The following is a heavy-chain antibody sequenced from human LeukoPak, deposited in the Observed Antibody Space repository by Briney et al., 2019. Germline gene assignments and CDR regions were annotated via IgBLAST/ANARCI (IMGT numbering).Heavy chain of an antibody. CDR2: IRYDGSNK. CDR3: AKGVGGYCSSASCYTGPFDY. CDR1: GFTFSTYG. V-gene: IGHV3-30*02. J-gene: IGHJ4*02. Sequence: GGSLRLSCAASGFTFSTYGMHWVRQAPGKGLGWVTFIRYDGSNKYYADSVKGRFTISRDNSKNTLYLQMNSLRAEDTAVYYCAKGVGGYCSSASCYTGPFDYWGQGTLVTVSS. D-gene: IGHD2-2*02.